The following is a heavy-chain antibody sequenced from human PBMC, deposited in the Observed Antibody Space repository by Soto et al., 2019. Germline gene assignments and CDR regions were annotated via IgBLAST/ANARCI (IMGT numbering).Heavy chain of an antibody. J-gene: IGHJ4*02. D-gene: IGHD6-19*01. V-gene: IGHV3-30*18. CDR1: GFTFTNYA. CDR3: AKDGETKQWLRYFDY. CDR2: ISYDGSNT. Sequence: QVPLVGSGGGVVQPGRSLRLSCAASGFTFTNYAMHWVRQAPGKGLEYVAIISYDGSNTYYADSVKGRFTISRDNSKNTLYLQINSLRGEDTAVYYCAKDGETKQWLRYFDYWGQGTLVTVSS.